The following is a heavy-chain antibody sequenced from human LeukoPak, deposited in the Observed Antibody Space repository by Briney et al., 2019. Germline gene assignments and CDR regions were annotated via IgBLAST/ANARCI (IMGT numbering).Heavy chain of an antibody. D-gene: IGHD6-19*01. V-gene: IGHV1-18*01. CDR2: ISAYNGNT. Sequence: ASVKVSCKASGYTFTSYGISWVRQAPGQGLEWMGWISAYNGNTNYAQKFQGRVTITADKSTSTAYMELSSLRSEDTAVYYCARDLPSRVAGTPWGQGTLVTVSS. CDR3: ARDLPSRVAGTP. J-gene: IGHJ5*02. CDR1: GYTFTSYG.